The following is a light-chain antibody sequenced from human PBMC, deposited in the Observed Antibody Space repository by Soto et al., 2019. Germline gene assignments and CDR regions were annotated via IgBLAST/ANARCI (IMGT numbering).Light chain of an antibody. CDR2: DAS. CDR3: QQRSNWLT. Sequence: EIVLPQSPATLSSSPGERATLSCRASQSVSSYLAWYPQKPGQAPRLLIYDASNRATGIPARFSGSGSGTDFTLTISSLEPEDFAVYYCQQRSNWLTFGGGTKVEIK. J-gene: IGKJ4*01. V-gene: IGKV3-11*01. CDR1: QSVSSY.